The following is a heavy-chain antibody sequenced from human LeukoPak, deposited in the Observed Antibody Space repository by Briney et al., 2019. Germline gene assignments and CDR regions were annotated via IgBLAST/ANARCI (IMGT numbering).Heavy chain of an antibody. D-gene: IGHD1-26*01. V-gene: IGHV4-39*07. J-gene: IGHJ5*02. CDR2: IYYSGST. Sequence: PSETLSLTCTVSGGSISSSSYYWGWIRQPPGKGLEWIGRIYYSGSTYYNPSLKSRVTISVDTSKNQFSLKLSSVTAADTAVYYCARGGSYYWFDPWGQGTLVTVSS. CDR1: GGSISSSSYY. CDR3: ARGGSYYWFDP.